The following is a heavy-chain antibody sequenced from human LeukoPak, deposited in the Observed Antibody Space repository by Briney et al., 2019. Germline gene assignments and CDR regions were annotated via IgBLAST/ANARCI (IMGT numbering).Heavy chain of an antibody. D-gene: IGHD2-2*01. Sequence: SVKFSCKASGGTFSSYAISWVRQAPGQGLEWMGGIIPTFGTANYAQKFQGRVTITADESTSTAYMELSSLRSGDTAVYYCARDCSSTSCFNWFDPWGQGTLVTVSS. CDR2: IIPTFGTA. V-gene: IGHV1-69*01. CDR3: ARDCSSTSCFNWFDP. J-gene: IGHJ5*02. CDR1: GGTFSSYA.